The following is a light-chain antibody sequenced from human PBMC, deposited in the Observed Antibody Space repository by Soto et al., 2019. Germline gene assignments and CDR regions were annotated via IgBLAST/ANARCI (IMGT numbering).Light chain of an antibody. CDR2: GNS. CDR3: QSYDSSLSGWV. J-gene: IGLJ3*02. CDR1: SSNIGAGYD. Sequence: QSVLTQPPSVSGAPGQRVTISCTGSSSNIGAGYDVHWYQQLPGTAPKLLIYGNSSRPSGVPDRFSGSKSGTSASLAITGLQAEVEADYYCQSYDSSLSGWVFGGGTKLTVL. V-gene: IGLV1-40*01.